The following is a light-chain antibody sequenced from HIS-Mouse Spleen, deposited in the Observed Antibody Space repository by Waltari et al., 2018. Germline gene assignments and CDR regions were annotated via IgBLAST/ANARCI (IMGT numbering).Light chain of an antibody. CDR3: QAWDSSTDVV. V-gene: IGLV3-1*01. CDR1: KLGDKY. J-gene: IGLJ2*01. Sequence: SYELTQPPSVFVSPGQTASITCSGDKLGDKYACWYQQKPGQSPVLVIYQDSKRPSGIPERFSGSNSGNTATLTISGTQAMDEADYYCQAWDSSTDVVFGGGTKLTVL. CDR2: QDS.